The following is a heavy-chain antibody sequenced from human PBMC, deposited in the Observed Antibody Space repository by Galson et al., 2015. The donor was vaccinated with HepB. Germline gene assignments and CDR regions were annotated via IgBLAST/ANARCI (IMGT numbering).Heavy chain of an antibody. CDR1: GFTFSSYA. CDR2: ISGSGGST. CDR3: AKWGPWSGTMIVVVIVPSGMDV. J-gene: IGHJ6*02. V-gene: IGHV3-23*01. Sequence: SLRLSCAASGFTFSSYAMSWVRQAPGKGLEWVSAISGSGGSTYYADSVKGRFTISRDNSKNTLYLQMNSLRAEDTAVYYCAKWGPWSGTMIVVVIVPSGMDVWGQGTTVTVSS. D-gene: IGHD3-22*01.